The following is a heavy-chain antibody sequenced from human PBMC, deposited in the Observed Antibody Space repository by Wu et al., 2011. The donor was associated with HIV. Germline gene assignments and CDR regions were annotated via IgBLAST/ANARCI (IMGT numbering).Heavy chain of an antibody. CDR2: IRTYNGET. J-gene: IGHJ4*02. V-gene: IGHV1-18*01. CDR1: GYTFTTYG. CDR3: AGGYCSGGSCYYNFDY. D-gene: IGHD2-15*01. Sequence: QVQLAQSGAEVKKPGASVKVSCKASGYTFTTYGISWVRQAPGQGLEWIGWIRTYNGETNYAQKFQGRVTITTDESTSTAYMELSSLRSEDTAVYYCAGGYCSGGSCYYNFDYWGQGTLVTVSS.